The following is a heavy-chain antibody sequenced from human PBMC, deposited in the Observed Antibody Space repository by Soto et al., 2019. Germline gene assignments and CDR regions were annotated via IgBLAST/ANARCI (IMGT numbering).Heavy chain of an antibody. CDR1: GFPFSSYD. CDR2: ISYDGSRT. Sequence: GGSLRLSCAASGFPFSSYDMHWVRQAPGKGLEWVALISYDGSRTSYSDSVKGRFTISRDNSKNTLFLQMDNLRADDTAVYYCPKEQGFDQLWVFDSWGQGTLVTVSS. J-gene: IGHJ5*01. D-gene: IGHD3-16*01. CDR3: PKEQGFDQLWVFDS. V-gene: IGHV3-30*18.